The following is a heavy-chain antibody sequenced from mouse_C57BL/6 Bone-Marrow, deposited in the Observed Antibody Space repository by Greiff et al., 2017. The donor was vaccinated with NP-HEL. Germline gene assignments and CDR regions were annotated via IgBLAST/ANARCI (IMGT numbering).Heavy chain of an antibody. V-gene: IGHV3-1*01. CDR2: ISYSGST. Sequence: QSGPGMVKPSQSLSLTCTVTGYSITSGYDWHWIRHFPGNKLEWMGYISYSGSTNYNPSLKSRISITHDTFKNHFFLKLNAVTTEDTATYYCAREGNYGFDCWGQGTTLTVSS. CDR1: GYSITSGYD. D-gene: IGHD2-1*01. J-gene: IGHJ2*01. CDR3: AREGNYGFDC.